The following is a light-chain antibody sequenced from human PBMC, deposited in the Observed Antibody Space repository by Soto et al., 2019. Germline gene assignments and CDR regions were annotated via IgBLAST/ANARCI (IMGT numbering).Light chain of an antibody. CDR1: QDIRNE. CDR3: LQDHSFPYT. Sequence: AIQMTQSPASLSASVGDRVAITCRASQDIRNELGWNQQKPGKATKLLIYGASNLQSGIPSGFSGSGSGTDFTLTISSLQPEDSATYYCLQDHSFPYTFGQGTKLEIK. V-gene: IGKV1-6*01. J-gene: IGKJ2*01. CDR2: GAS.